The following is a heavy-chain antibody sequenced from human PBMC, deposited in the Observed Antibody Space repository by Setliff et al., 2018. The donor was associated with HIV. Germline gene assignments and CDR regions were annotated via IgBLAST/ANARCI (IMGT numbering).Heavy chain of an antibody. CDR1: AYSIDSDYY. Sequence: SETLSLTCTVSAYSIDSDYYWAWIRQFPGRGLESPRRGLEWIGHIFHSGSTYYNPSLRNRVSMSIGTSKNQFSLKLSSVTAADTAVYYCARGVAAAGLWGQGTLVTVSS. D-gene: IGHD6-13*01. CDR2: IFHSGST. CDR3: ARGVAAAGL. J-gene: IGHJ4*02. V-gene: IGHV4-38-2*02.